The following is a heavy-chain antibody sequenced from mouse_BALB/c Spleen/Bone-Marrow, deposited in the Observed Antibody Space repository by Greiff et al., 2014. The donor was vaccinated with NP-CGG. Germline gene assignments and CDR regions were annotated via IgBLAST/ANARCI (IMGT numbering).Heavy chain of an antibody. Sequence: VQLQQSGAELVRPGTSVKVSCKASGYAFTNYLIEWVKQRPGQGLEWIGVINPGSGGANYNEKFKGKATLTADKSSSTAYMQLSSLTSDDSAVYFCAREWTARAVGYWGQGTTHTVSS. D-gene: IGHD3-2*01. CDR1: GYAFTNYL. V-gene: IGHV1-54*01. CDR3: AREWTARAVGY. J-gene: IGHJ2*01. CDR2: INPGSGGA.